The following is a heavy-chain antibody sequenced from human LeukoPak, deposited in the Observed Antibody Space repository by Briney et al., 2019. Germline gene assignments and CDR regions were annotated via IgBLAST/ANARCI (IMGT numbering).Heavy chain of an antibody. D-gene: IGHD4-17*01. CDR1: GFTFSSYA. Sequence: GGSLRLSGAASGFTFSSYAMSWFRQAPGKGLEWVSAISGSGGSTSYADSVKGRFTVSRDNAKNTLYLQMNSLRAEDTAVYYCVRDVDYGDVKGNYWGQGTLVTVSS. J-gene: IGHJ4*02. CDR3: VRDVDYGDVKGNY. V-gene: IGHV3-23*01. CDR2: ISGSGGST.